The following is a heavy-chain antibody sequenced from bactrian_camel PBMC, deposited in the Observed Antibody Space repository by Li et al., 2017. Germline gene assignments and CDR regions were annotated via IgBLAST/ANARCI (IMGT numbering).Heavy chain of an antibody. Sequence: HVQLVESGGGLVQPGGSLRLSCAASGLSFSYSWMYWVRQAPGAGLEWVSHISASGATTYYADSVKGRFSISGDNAKNTVYLQMNSLKSEDTALYYCATEGVDGGGWYIRHGLLGQRHPGHRL. CDR2: ISASGATT. J-gene: IGHJ7*01. CDR1: GLSFSYSW. V-gene: IGHV3S1*01. D-gene: IGHD6*01.